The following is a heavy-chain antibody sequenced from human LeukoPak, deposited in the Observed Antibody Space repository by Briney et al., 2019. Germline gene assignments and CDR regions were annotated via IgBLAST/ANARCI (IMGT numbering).Heavy chain of an antibody. CDR2: INHSGST. CDR3: ARGRRRPYCSGGSCYSTQYYYYYYMDV. D-gene: IGHD2-15*01. CDR1: GGSFSGYY. Sequence: PSETLSLTCAVYGGSFSGYYWSWIRQPPGKGLEWIGEINHSGSTNYNPSLKSRVTISVDTSKNQFSLKLSSVTDADTAVYYCARGRRRPYCSGGSCYSTQYYYYYYMDVWGKGTTVTVSS. J-gene: IGHJ6*03. V-gene: IGHV4-34*01.